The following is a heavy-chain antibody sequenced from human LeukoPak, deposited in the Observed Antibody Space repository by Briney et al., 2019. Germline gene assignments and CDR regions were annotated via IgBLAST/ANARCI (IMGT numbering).Heavy chain of an antibody. D-gene: IGHD6-19*01. V-gene: IGHV3-7*03. CDR3: ARDVSNSGWYEGTFDV. CDR1: GFTFNIYA. Sequence: PGGSLRLSCAVSGFTFNIYAMSWVRQTPGEGLEWVANIKEDGSEQYYVDSVKGRFTITRDNAKNLLYLQVNSLRAEDTAVYYCARDVSNSGWYEGTFDVWGQGTMVTVSS. J-gene: IGHJ3*01. CDR2: IKEDGSEQ.